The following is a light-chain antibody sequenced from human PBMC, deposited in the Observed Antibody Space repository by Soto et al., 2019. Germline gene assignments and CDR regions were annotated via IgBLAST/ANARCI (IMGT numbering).Light chain of an antibody. CDR1: SSNIGADYG. Sequence: QSALTQPPSVSGAPGQRVTISCTGSSSNIGADYGVHWYQHLSGTAPKLLIYDSNNRPSGVPDRFSGSASGTSASLAITDLQAEDEADYYCQSYDSSLSAVIFGGGTKLTVL. CDR2: DSN. V-gene: IGLV1-40*01. J-gene: IGLJ2*01. CDR3: QSYDSSLSAVI.